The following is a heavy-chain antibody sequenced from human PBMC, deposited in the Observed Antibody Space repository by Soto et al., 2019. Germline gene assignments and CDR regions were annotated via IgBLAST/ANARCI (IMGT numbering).Heavy chain of an antibody. CDR2: ISGSGDST. D-gene: IGHD3-10*01. V-gene: IGHV3-23*01. CDR1: GFTFSSYA. J-gene: IGHJ4*02. CDR3: AKSHRSNYASGFPRTY. Sequence: QPGGSLRLSCAASGFTFSSYAMSWVRQAPGKGLEWVSAISGSGDSTYYADSVKGRLTTSRDNSKNTLYLQMNSLRAEDTAVYYCAKSHRSNYASGFPRTYWGQGTLVTVSS.